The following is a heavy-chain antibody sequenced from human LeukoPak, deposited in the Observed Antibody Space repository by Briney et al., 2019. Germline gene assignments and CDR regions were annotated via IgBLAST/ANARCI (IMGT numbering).Heavy chain of an antibody. J-gene: IGHJ6*02. V-gene: IGHV4-59*08. Sequence: SETLSLTCTVSGGSISSYYWSWIRQPPGKGLEWIGYIYYSGSTNYNPSLKSRVTISVDTSKNQFSLKLSSVTAADTAVYYCARLIDDRYCSSTSCERLDYYYGMDVWGQGTTVTVSS. CDR1: GGSISSYY. CDR2: IYYSGST. CDR3: ARLIDDRYCSSTSCERLDYYYGMDV. D-gene: IGHD2-2*01.